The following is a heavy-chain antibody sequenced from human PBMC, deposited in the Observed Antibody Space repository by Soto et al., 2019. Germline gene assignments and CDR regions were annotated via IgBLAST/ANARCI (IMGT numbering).Heavy chain of an antibody. V-gene: IGHV3-23*01. J-gene: IGHJ5*02. CDR3: AKIYPSLALYCTNGVCPTNWFDP. D-gene: IGHD2-8*01. CDR2: ISGSGGST. Sequence: GGSLRLSCAASGFTFSSYAMSWVRQAPGKGLEWVSAISGSGGSTYYADSVKGRFTISRDNSKNTLYLQMNSLRAEDTAVYYCAKIYPSLALYCTNGVCPTNWFDPWGQGTLVTVSS. CDR1: GFTFSSYA.